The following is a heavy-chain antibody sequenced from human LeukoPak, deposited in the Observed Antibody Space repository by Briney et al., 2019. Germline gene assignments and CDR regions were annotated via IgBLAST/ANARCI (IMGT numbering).Heavy chain of an antibody. V-gene: IGHV1-69*01. Sequence: SVTVSCKASGGTFSSYAISCVRQATGQGLKWMGGLFPVFGAAHYVQKFQGRVSITVDESTSTAYMELRSLRCEDTAVYYCARSGGYISSSRGYWGQGTLVTVSS. J-gene: IGHJ4*02. CDR1: GGTFSSYA. CDR3: ARSGGYISSSRGY. CDR2: LFPVFGAA. D-gene: IGHD6-13*01.